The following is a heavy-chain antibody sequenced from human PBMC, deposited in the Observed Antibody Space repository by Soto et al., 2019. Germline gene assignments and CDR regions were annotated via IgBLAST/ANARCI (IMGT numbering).Heavy chain of an antibody. J-gene: IGHJ4*02. Sequence: QVQLVQSGAEVKKPGASVKVSCKASGYTFTSYDINWVRQATGQGLEWMGWMNPNSGNTGHAQKFQGRVTMTRNTSISTAYMELSSLRSEDTAVYYCTRGGVYCISTRCFTDDDYWGQGTLVTVSS. CDR1: GYTFTSYD. V-gene: IGHV1-8*01. CDR3: TRGGVYCISTRCFTDDDY. CDR2: MNPNSGNT. D-gene: IGHD2-2*02.